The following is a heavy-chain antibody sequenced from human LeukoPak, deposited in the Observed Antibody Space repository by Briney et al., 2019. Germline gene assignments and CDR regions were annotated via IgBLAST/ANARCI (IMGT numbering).Heavy chain of an antibody. CDR2: IIPIFGTA. D-gene: IGHD3-3*01. CDR1: GGTFSSYA. V-gene: IGHV1-69*05. Sequence: ASVKVSCKASGGTFSSYAISWVRQAPGQGLEWMGGIIPIFGTANYAQKFQGRVTMTRDTSTSTVYMELSSLRSEDTAVYYCARDEPEVYEGSYYYGMDVWGQGTTVTVSS. J-gene: IGHJ6*02. CDR3: ARDEPEVYEGSYYYGMDV.